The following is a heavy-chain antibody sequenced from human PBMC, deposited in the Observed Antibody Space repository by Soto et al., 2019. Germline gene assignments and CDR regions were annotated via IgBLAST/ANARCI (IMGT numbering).Heavy chain of an antibody. CDR3: ARGVGDLGDY. D-gene: IGHD3-10*01. CDR1: GYTFTSWH. CDR2: VNPNNGDT. J-gene: IGHJ4*02. Sequence: QVQLVQSGAEVKKPGASVKVSCKASGYTFTSWHMNWVRQATGQGLEWMGWVNPNNGDTGYAQKFQGRVTMTRNTSISKFYMELSSLTSDDTAVYYCARGVGDLGDYWGQGTLVTVSS. V-gene: IGHV1-8*01.